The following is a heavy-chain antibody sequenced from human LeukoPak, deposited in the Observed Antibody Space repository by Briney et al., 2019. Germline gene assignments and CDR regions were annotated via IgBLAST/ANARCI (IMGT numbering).Heavy chain of an antibody. CDR1: GFTFSSYG. D-gene: IGHD3-10*01. J-gene: IGHJ1*01. V-gene: IGHV3-30*02. CDR3: ASSYSRFGYLKYFQH. Sequence: PGGSLRLSCAASGFTFSSYGMHWVRQAPGKGLEWVAFIRYDGSNKYYADSVKGRFTISRDNSKNTLYLEMNSLRAEDTAVYYCASSYSRFGYLKYFQHWGQGTLVTVSS. CDR2: IRYDGSNK.